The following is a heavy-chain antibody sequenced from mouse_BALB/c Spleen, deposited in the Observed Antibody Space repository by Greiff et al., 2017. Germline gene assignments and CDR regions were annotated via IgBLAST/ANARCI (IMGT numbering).Heavy chain of an antibody. CDR1: GFNIKDTY. J-gene: IGHJ2*01. Sequence: VQLKQSGAELVKPGASVKLSCTASGFNIKDTYMHWVKQRPEQGLEWIGRIDPANGNTKYDPKFQGKATITADTSSNTAYLQLSSLTSEDTAVYYCARSYGSSYFDYWGQGTTLTVSS. V-gene: IGHV14-3*02. D-gene: IGHD1-1*01. CDR2: IDPANGNT. CDR3: ARSYGSSYFDY.